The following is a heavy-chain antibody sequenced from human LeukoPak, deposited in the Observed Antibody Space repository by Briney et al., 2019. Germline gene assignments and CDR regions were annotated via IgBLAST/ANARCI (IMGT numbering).Heavy chain of an antibody. J-gene: IGHJ4*02. V-gene: IGHV3-23*01. CDR2: ISGSGGST. CDR1: GFTFSSYA. CDR3: AKDHDGAPYYFDY. D-gene: IGHD1-26*01. Sequence: AGGSLRHFCAASGFTFSSYAMSWVRQAPGKGLEWVSAISGSGGSTYYADSVKGRFTISRDNSKNTLYLQMNSLRAEDTAVYYCAKDHDGAPYYFDYWGQGTLVTVSS.